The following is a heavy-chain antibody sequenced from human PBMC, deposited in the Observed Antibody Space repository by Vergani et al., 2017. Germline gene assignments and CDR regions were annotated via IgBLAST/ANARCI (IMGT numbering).Heavy chain of an antibody. Sequence: QVQLVQSGAEVKEPGASVKVSCKASGYTFTGYYMHWVRQAPGQGLEWMGWISAYNGNTNYAQKLQGRVTMTTDTSTSTAYMGLRSLGSDDTAVYYCARSSYYDSSGTFDAFDIWGQGTMVTVSS. CDR3: ARSSYYDSSGTFDAFDI. J-gene: IGHJ3*02. V-gene: IGHV1-18*04. D-gene: IGHD3-22*01. CDR2: ISAYNGNT. CDR1: GYTFTGYY.